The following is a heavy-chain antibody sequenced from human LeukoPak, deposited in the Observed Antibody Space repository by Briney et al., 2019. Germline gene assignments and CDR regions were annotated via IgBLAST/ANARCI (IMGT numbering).Heavy chain of an antibody. CDR2: ISDSGDRT. CDR1: GFTFSSCT. V-gene: IGHV3-23*01. J-gene: IGHJ4*02. CDR3: STLPGWDLPPDC. Sequence: GGSLRLSCAASGFTFSSCTMNWIRQAPGKGLEWVSGISDSGDRTHYADSVKGRFTVSRDNSKNTLYLQMNSLRAEDTAVYYCSTLPGWDLPPDCWGQGTLVTVSS. D-gene: IGHD4-23*01.